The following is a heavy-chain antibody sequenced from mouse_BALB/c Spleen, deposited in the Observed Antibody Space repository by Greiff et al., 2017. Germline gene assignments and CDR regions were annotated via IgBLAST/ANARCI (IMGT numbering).Heavy chain of an antibody. J-gene: IGHJ3*01. CDR2: IDPYYGGT. Sequence: VHVKQSGPELEKPGASVKISCKASGYSFTGYNMNWVKQSNGKSLEWIGNIDPYYGGTSYNQKFKGKATLTVDKSSSTAYMQLKSLTSEDSAVYYCARDYDYDDEFAYWGQGTLVTVSA. CDR1: GYSFTGYN. V-gene: IGHV1-39*01. D-gene: IGHD2-4*01. CDR3: ARDYDYDDEFAY.